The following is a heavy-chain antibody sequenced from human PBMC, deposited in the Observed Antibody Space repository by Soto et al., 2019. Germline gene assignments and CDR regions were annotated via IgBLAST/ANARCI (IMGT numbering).Heavy chain of an antibody. J-gene: IGHJ5*02. Sequence: QLQLQESGSGLVKPSQTLSLTCAVSGGSIDSGGYSWNWIRQPPGKGLEWIGYIYHTGAAHYNASLEGRVSLSVDMSKNQFSLQMTSVTAADTAVYYCVRASYILPFDPWGQGIFVTVFS. CDR3: VRASYILPFDP. V-gene: IGHV4-30-2*01. CDR2: IYHTGAA. D-gene: IGHD2-21*01. CDR1: GGSIDSGGYS.